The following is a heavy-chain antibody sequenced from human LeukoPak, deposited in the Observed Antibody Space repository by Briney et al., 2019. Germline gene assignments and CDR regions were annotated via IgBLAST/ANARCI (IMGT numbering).Heavy chain of an antibody. CDR2: ISAYNGNT. Sequence: ASVKVSCKASGYTFTTYGISWVRQAPGQGLEWMGWISAYNGNTNYAQKLQGRVTMTTDTSTSTAYMELRSLRSDDTAVYYCATDPGSGYDSYFQHWGQGTLVTVSS. J-gene: IGHJ1*01. V-gene: IGHV1-18*01. D-gene: IGHD5-12*01. CDR1: GYTFTTYG. CDR3: ATDPGSGYDSYFQH.